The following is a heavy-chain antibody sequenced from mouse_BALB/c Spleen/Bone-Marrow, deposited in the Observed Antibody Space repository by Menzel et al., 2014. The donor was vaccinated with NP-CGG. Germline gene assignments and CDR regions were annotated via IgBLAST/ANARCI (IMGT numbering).Heavy chain of an antibody. Sequence: QVQLQQPGAELMKPGASVKISCKATGYTFSSYWIEWVKQRPGHGLEWIGEILPGSGSIKYNEKFKGKATFTADTSSNTAYMQLSSLTSKDSAVYYCASRYDTMDYWGQGTSVTVSS. V-gene: IGHV1-9*01. CDR2: ILPGSGSI. J-gene: IGHJ4*01. CDR3: ASRYDTMDY. CDR1: GYTFSSYW.